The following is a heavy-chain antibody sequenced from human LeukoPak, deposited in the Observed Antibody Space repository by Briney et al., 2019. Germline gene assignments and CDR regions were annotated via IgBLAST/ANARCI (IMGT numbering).Heavy chain of an antibody. CDR1: GGSFSGYY. V-gene: IGHV4-34*01. CDR2: INHSGST. J-gene: IGHJ3*02. Sequence: SETLSLTCAVYGGSFSGYYWSWIRQPPGKGLEWIGEINHSGSTNYNPSLKSRVAISVDTSKNQFSLKLSSVTAADTAVYYCARGRAYYYDSSGYYFIWGQGTMVTVSS. D-gene: IGHD3-22*01. CDR3: ARGRAYYYDSSGYYFI.